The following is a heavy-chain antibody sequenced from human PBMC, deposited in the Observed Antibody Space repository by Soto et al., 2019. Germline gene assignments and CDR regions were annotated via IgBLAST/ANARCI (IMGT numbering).Heavy chain of an antibody. V-gene: IGHV3-23*01. J-gene: IGHJ3*02. CDR2: IGGDGGSP. Sequence: EAQLLESGGGLIQPGGSLRLSCVASGFIFSEYAMSWVRQAPGTGLEWVSVIGGDGGSPIYADSVKGRFTISRDNSKNTLYLQMDILRADDTAVYYCAKDSINRNVIYDPFDIWGQGRVVSVSS. CDR1: GFIFSEYA. D-gene: IGHD2-21*01. CDR3: AKDSINRNVIYDPFDI.